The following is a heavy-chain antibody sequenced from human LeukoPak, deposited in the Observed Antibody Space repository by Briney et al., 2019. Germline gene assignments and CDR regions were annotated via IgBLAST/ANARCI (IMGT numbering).Heavy chain of an antibody. CDR1: GFTFSSYA. J-gene: IGHJ6*03. D-gene: IGHD1-26*01. Sequence: GGSLRLSCAASGFTFSSYAMHWVRQAPGKGLEWVAVISYDGSNKYYADSVKGRFTISRDNSKNTLYLQMNSLRAEDTAVYYCVKSWGSTRPYYNYVAVWGKGNSVTVSS. CDR3: VKSWGSTRPYYNYVAV. V-gene: IGHV3-30-3*02. CDR2: ISYDGSNK.